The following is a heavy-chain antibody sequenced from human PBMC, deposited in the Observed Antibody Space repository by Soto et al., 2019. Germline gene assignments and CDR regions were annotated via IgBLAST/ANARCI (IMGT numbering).Heavy chain of an antibody. CDR3: ARLPTKYYDILTGPDY. J-gene: IGHJ4*02. D-gene: IGHD3-9*01. CDR1: GGSISSYY. CDR2: IYYSGST. Sequence: PSETLSLTCTVSGGSISSYYRSWIRQPPGKGLEWIGYIYYSGSTNYNPSLKSRVTISVDTSKNQFSLKLSSVTAADTAVYYCARLPTKYYDILTGPDYWGQGTLVTVSS. V-gene: IGHV4-59*08.